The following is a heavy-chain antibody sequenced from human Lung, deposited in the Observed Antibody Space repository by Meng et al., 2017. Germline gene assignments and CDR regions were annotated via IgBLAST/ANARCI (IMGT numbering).Heavy chain of an antibody. CDR3: TKNDFYCLGY. CDR2: IYHSGST. J-gene: IGHJ4*02. V-gene: IGHV4-4*02. D-gene: IGHD2-21*01. CDR1: GGSISSDNW. Sequence: QVQLQESGPGLVTPSGTLSLTCAFSGGSISSDNWWSWVRQPPGKGLEWIGEIYHSGSTNYNPSLKSRITISVDKPKNQFSLTLSSVTAADTAVYYCTKNDFYCLGYWGQGTLVTVSS.